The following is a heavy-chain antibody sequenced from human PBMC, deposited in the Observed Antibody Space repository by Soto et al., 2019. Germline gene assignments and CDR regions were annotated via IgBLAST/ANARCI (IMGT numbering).Heavy chain of an antibody. CDR1: GLAFPIDD. V-gene: IGHV1-8*01. D-gene: IGHD2-21*01. J-gene: IGHJ4*02. CDR3: VILLKVEMATLLTARYDY. CDR2: MNPSGRNT. Sequence: ASVKVSCKASGLAFPIDDIIWVRQTIGQGLEFMGWMNPSGRNTGYTQKFQGRATFTWNTPTNTAYMDLSGLRSEDTAVYYCVILLKVEMATLLTARYDYWGQGTLVTVSS.